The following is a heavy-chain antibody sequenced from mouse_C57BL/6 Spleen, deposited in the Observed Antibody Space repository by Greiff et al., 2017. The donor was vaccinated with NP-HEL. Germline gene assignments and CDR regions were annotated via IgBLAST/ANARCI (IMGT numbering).Heavy chain of an antibody. V-gene: IGHV1-69*01. J-gene: IGHJ2*01. D-gene: IGHD2-2*01. CDR2: IDPSDSYT. CDR3: ARDYYGYDDY. CDR1: GYTFTSYW. Sequence: QVQLKESGAELVMPGASVKLSCKASGYTFTSYWMHWVKQRPGQGLEWIGEIDPSDSYTNYNQKFKGKSTLTVDKSSSTAYMQLSSLTSEDSAVYYCARDYYGYDDYWGQGTTLTVSS.